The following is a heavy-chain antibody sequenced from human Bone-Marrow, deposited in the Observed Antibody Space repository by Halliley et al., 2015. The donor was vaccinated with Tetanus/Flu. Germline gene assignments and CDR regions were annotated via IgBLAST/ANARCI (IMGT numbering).Heavy chain of an antibody. V-gene: IGHV5-10-1*01. CDR2: IDPTDAYS. J-gene: IGHJ5*02. D-gene: IGHD3-22*01. CDR1: GYSFTSHW. Sequence: QLVQSGAEVKKPGESLRISCKGSGYSFTSHWISWVRQMPGKGLEWMGRIDPTDAYSNYSPTFQGHVTISADKSISTAFLQWSSLEASDTAMYYCARTSGYGNYFWFDPWGQGTLVTVSA. CDR3: ARTSGYGNYFWFDP.